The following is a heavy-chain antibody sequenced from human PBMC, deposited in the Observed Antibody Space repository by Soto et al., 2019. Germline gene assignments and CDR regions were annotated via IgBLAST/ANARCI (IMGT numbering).Heavy chain of an antibody. CDR3: ARGLDQPPVGLYFDT. CDR2: IIPAFGTA. J-gene: IGHJ4*02. V-gene: IGHV1-69*06. CDR1: GGTFNSYL. D-gene: IGHD2-2*01. Sequence: QVQLVQSGAEVKNPGSSVKVSCKTSGGTFNSYLIDWVRQAPGQGLEGMGGIIPAFGTAKYAQKFQGRVTITADKSTTTASMELRTLTSEDTAVYYCARGLDQPPVGLYFDTWGQGTLVTVSS.